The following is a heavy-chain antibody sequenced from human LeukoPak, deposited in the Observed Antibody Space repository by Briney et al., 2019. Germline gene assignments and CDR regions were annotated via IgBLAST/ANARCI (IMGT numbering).Heavy chain of an antibody. V-gene: IGHV3-23*01. D-gene: IGHD6-19*01. Sequence: GGSLILSCAASGFTFSSYAMSWVRQAPGKGLEWVSAISGSGGSTYYADSVKGRFTISRDNSKNTLYLQMNSLRAEDTAVYYCAKVHRGGWPNHVDYWGQGTLVTVSS. CDR3: AKVHRGGWPNHVDY. CDR1: GFTFSSYA. J-gene: IGHJ4*02. CDR2: ISGSGGST.